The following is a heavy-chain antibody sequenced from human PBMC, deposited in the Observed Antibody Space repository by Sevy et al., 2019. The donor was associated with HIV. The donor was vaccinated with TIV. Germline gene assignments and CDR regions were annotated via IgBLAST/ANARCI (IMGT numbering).Heavy chain of an antibody. CDR3: AREIYFYENSGFYYFDS. D-gene: IGHD3-22*01. CDR1: VASVSSGKYY. J-gene: IGHJ4*02. Sequence: SETLSLTCNVSVASVSSGKYYWTWIRQPPGKDLEWIGHVSYIGRTNYNPSLKSRVTISEDTSKNLFSLSLNFVTAADTATYYCAREIYFYENSGFYYFDSWGLGILVTVSS. V-gene: IGHV4-61*01. CDR2: VSYIGRT.